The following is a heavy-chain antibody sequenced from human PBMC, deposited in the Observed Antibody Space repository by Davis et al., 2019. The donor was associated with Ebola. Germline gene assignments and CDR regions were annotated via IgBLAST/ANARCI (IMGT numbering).Heavy chain of an antibody. J-gene: IGHJ4*02. D-gene: IGHD1-26*01. V-gene: IGHV1-18*04. CDR2: ISAYSGYSENT. CDR3: VRHLAVGAPGY. Sequence: AASVKVSCKTSGYTFTSYGISWVRQAPGQGLEWVGWISAYSGYSENTNYAQKFQGRVTMTTETSTTTVYMELRRLTFDDTAVYYCVRHLAVGAPGYWGQGTLVTVSS. CDR1: GYTFTSYG.